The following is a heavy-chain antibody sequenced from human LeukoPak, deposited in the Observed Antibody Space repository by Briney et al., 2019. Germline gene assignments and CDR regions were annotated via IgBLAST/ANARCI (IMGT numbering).Heavy chain of an antibody. CDR1: GGSFSGYY. Sequence: SGTLSLTCAVYGGSFSGYYWSWIRQPPGKGLEWIGEINHSGSTNYNPSLKSRVTISVDTSKNQFSLKLSSVTAADTAVYYCARVGVQYYDFWSGYYDDYYYYYGMDVWGQGTTVTVSS. V-gene: IGHV4-34*01. D-gene: IGHD3-3*01. J-gene: IGHJ6*02. CDR2: INHSGST. CDR3: ARVGVQYYDFWSGYYDDYYYYYGMDV.